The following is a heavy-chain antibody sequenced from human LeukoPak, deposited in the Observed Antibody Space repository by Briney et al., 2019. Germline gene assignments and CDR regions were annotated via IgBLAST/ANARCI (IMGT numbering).Heavy chain of an antibody. D-gene: IGHD6-19*01. CDR2: IYYTGTT. J-gene: IGHJ4*02. CDR1: GGSISSSTYF. Sequence: PSETLSLTCTVSGGSISSSTYFWGWIRQPPGKGPECIGSIYYTGTTYYNPSLKSRVTISVDTSNNQFSLKLTSVTAADTAVYYCARRRYPGYSSGLFDYWGQGSLVTVSS. CDR3: ARRRYPGYSSGLFDY. V-gene: IGHV4-39*01.